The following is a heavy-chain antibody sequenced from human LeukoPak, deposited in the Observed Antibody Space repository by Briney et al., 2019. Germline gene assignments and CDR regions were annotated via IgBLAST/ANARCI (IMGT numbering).Heavy chain of an antibody. CDR1: GFSFSSYS. Sequence: GGSLRLSCAASGFSFSSYSMNWVRQAPGKGLEWVSYISSSDGTIYYADSVKGRFTISRDNAKNSLYLQMNSLRAEDTAVYYCARDAHRTGTSFGYWGQGTLVTVSS. V-gene: IGHV3-48*01. J-gene: IGHJ4*02. D-gene: IGHD3/OR15-3a*01. CDR2: ISSSDGTI. CDR3: ARDAHRTGTSFGY.